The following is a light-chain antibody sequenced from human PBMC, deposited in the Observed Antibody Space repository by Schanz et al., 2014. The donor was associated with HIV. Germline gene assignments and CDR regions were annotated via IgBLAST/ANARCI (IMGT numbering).Light chain of an antibody. CDR2: GAS. CDR3: QQYGSSPRT. CDR1: QSVSNDY. Sequence: EMVMTQSPATLSASPGERATLSCRASQSVSNDYLAWYQQKPGQAPRLLISGASSGATGIADRFSGSGSGTDFTLTISRLEPEDFAVYYCQQYGSSPRTFGQGTKVEV. V-gene: IGKV3-20*01. J-gene: IGKJ1*01.